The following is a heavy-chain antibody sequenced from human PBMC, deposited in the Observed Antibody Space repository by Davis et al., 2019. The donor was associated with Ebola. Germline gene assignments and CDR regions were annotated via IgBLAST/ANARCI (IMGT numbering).Heavy chain of an antibody. Sequence: MPSETLSLTCAVYGGSFSGYYWSWIRQPPGKGLEWIGEINHSGSTNYNPSLKSRVTISVDTSKNQFSLKLSSVTAADTAVYYCAREVTGTPFSFDCWGQGTLVTVSS. D-gene: IGHD1-7*01. CDR3: AREVTGTPFSFDC. CDR1: GGSFSGYY. J-gene: IGHJ4*02. V-gene: IGHV4-34*01. CDR2: INHSGST.